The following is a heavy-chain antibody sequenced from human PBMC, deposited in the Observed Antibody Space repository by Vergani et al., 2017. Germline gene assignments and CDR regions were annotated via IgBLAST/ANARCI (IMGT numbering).Heavy chain of an antibody. J-gene: IGHJ4*02. CDR1: GGSFSGYN. V-gene: IGHV4-34*01. D-gene: IGHD3-9*01. Sequence: QVQLPQWGAGLLKPSETLSLTCAVYGGSFSGYNWSWIRQPPGKGLEWIGSIYRTGRTHFNPSLKSRVTISVDTSNNHFSLRLNSLTAADTAVYYCARRSGIVYDIFSGTQYFFDFWGQGTLVTVSS. CDR2: IYRTGRT. CDR3: ARRSGIVYDIFSGTQYFFDF.